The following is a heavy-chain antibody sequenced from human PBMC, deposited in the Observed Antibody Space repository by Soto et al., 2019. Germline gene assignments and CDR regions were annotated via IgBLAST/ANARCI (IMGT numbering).Heavy chain of an antibody. CDR1: GFTFSSYA. D-gene: IGHD6-19*01. CDR3: AREIGAVAGNYFDY. V-gene: IGHV3-30-3*01. J-gene: IGHJ4*02. Sequence: QVQLVESGGGVVQPGRSLRLSCAASGFTFSSYAMHWVRQAPGKGLEWVAVISYDGSNKYYADSVKGRFTISRDNSKNTLNLQMNSLRAEDTAVYYCAREIGAVAGNYFDYWGQGTLVTVSS. CDR2: ISYDGSNK.